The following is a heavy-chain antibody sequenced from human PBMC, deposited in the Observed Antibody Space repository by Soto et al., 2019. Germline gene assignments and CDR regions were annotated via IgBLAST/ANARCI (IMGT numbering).Heavy chain of an antibody. D-gene: IGHD3-10*01. J-gene: IGHJ4*02. V-gene: IGHV4-30-2*01. CDR2: IYHTGST. CDR3: AGRFGEASGIDF. Sequence: QLQLQESGSGLVKPSQTLSLTCAVSGGSVTSLGYSWSWIRQPPGKGLEWIGYIYHTGSTYYNPSVKGRVAISLDKSKKHFSLTLSTVTAADTAVYFCAGRFGEASGIDFWGQGTLVTVSS. CDR1: GGSVTSLGYS.